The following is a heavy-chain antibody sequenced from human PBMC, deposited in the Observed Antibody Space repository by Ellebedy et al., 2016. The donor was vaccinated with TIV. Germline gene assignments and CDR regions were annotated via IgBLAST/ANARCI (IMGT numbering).Heavy chain of an antibody. D-gene: IGHD6-13*01. Sequence: GESLKISCAASGFTVSSNYMSWVRQAPGKGLEWVSVIYSGGSTYYADSVKGRFTISRDNSKNTLYLQMNSLRAEDTAVCYCARARNRLFSSSWTGFYFDYWGQGTLVTVSS. CDR2: IYSGGST. V-gene: IGHV3-53*05. CDR3: ARARNRLFSSSWTGFYFDY. J-gene: IGHJ4*02. CDR1: GFTVSSNY.